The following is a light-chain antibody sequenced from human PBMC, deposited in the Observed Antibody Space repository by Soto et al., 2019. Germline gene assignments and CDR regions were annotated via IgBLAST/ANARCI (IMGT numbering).Light chain of an antibody. Sequence: DIQMTQSPSSLSASVGDRVTITCQASQDISNYLNWYQQKPGKAPKLLIYDASNLQTGAPSRFSRSGSGTDFTFTISSLQPEDIATYYCQQYDNPPPWTFGQWTKVEIK. J-gene: IGKJ1*01. CDR1: QDISNY. V-gene: IGKV1-33*01. CDR2: DAS. CDR3: QQYDNPPPWT.